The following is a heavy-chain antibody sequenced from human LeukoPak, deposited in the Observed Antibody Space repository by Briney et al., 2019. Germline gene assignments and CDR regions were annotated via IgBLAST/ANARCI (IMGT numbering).Heavy chain of an antibody. D-gene: IGHD3-3*01. J-gene: IGHJ4*02. Sequence: ASVKVSFTASGYTFTIYGISWVRQAPGQGVEWMGWISAYNGNTNYAQKLQGRVTMTTDTSTSTAYMELRSLGSADTAVYYCARGMGITIFGVVIIQAFDYWGQGTLVTVSS. CDR3: ARGMGITIFGVVIIQAFDY. CDR1: GYTFTIYG. CDR2: ISAYNGNT. V-gene: IGHV1-18*01.